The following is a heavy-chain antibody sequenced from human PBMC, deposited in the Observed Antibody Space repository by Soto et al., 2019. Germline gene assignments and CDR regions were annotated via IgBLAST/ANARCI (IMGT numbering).Heavy chain of an antibody. Sequence: GGSLRLSCAASGFTFSSYAMSWVRQAPGKGLEWVSAISGSGGSTYYADSVKGRFTISRDNSKNTLYLQMNSLRAEDTAVYYCAKEYSSSWYALGWFDPWGQGTLVTVSS. V-gene: IGHV3-23*01. CDR1: GFTFSSYA. J-gene: IGHJ5*02. CDR2: ISGSGGST. D-gene: IGHD6-13*01. CDR3: AKEYSSSWYALGWFDP.